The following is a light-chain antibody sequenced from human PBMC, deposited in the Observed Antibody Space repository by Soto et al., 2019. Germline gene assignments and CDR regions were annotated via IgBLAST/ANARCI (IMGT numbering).Light chain of an antibody. Sequence: EVVLTQSPATLSLSPGERATLSCRASQSVSSYLAWYQQKPGQAPRLLIYDASNRATGIPARLSGSGSGTDFTLTIRSLEPEDFAVYYCQQRSTWPTFGQGTKVDIK. CDR2: DAS. CDR3: QQRSTWPT. J-gene: IGKJ1*01. CDR1: QSVSSY. V-gene: IGKV3-11*01.